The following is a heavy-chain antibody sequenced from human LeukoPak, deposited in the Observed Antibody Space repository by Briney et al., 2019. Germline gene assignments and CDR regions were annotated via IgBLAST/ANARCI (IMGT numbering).Heavy chain of an antibody. Sequence: PGGSLRLSCAASGFTFSRSDMNWVRQAPGKGLEWVSSISGSSSYIYYTDSVKVRFTVSRDNAKNSLFLQMNSLRVEDTAVYYCARARSGSYDDYWGQGTLVTVSS. J-gene: IGHJ4*02. V-gene: IGHV3-21*01. CDR1: GFTFSRSD. CDR2: ISGSSSYI. CDR3: ARARSGSYDDY. D-gene: IGHD1-26*01.